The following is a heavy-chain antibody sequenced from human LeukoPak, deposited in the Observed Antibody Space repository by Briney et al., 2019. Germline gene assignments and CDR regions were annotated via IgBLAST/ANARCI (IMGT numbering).Heavy chain of an antibody. CDR1: GFTFENYA. J-gene: IGHJ4*02. V-gene: IGHV3-9*01. CDR2: ISWNGGII. D-gene: IGHD3-10*01. CDR3: AKGGLRLYFGQFHY. Sequence: GRSLRLSCAASGFTFENYAMHWVRKVPGKGLEWVSGISWNGGIIGCADSVKGRFTISRDSAKNSLYLQMNSLRVEDTALYYCAKGGLRLYFGQFHYWGQGTLVTVSS.